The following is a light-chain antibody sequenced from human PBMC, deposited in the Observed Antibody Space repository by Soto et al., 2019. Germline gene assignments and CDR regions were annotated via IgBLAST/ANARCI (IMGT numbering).Light chain of an antibody. V-gene: IGLV2-14*03. J-gene: IGLJ1*01. CDR3: FSYTSSSTHV. Sequence: QSALTQPASVSGSPGQSITISCTGTSSDVGGYNFVSWYQQHPGKVPKLMIFDVNRRPSGVSERFSGSKSGNTASLTISGLQAEDEGDYYCFSYTSSSTHVFGSGTKLTVL. CDR1: SSDVGGYNF. CDR2: DVN.